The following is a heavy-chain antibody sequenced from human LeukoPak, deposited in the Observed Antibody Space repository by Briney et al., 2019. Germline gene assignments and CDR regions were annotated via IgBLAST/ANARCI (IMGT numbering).Heavy chain of an antibody. J-gene: IGHJ4*02. Sequence: ASVKVSCKASGGTFSSYAISWVRQAPGQGLEWMGWISAYNGNTNYAQKLQGRVTMTTDTSTSTAYMELRSLRSDDTAVYYCARDAEYYYDSSGYYPPFDYWGQGTLVTVSS. CDR2: ISAYNGNT. CDR3: ARDAEYYYDSSGYYPPFDY. D-gene: IGHD3-22*01. V-gene: IGHV1-18*01. CDR1: GGTFSSYA.